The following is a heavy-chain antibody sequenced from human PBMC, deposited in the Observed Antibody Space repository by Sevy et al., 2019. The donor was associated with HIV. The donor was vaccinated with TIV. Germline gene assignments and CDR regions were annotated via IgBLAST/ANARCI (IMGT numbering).Heavy chain of an antibody. Sequence: GGSLSLSCIASGFIYGDYAMNWVRQAPGKGLEWVGLIRRKAFGGTTQYAGSVKGRLNISRDDSKCIAYLQMNSLKTAETAVYYCTRGGSMTILSPWDYWGQGTLVTVSS. V-gene: IGHV3-49*04. J-gene: IGHJ4*02. CDR3: TRGGSMTILSPWDY. CDR1: GFIYGDYA. D-gene: IGHD3-3*01. CDR2: IRRKAFGGTT.